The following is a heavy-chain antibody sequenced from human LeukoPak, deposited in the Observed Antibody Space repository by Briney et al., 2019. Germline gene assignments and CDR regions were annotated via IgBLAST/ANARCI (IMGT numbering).Heavy chain of an antibody. CDR3: ARVAMIISWFDP. D-gene: IGHD3-22*01. CDR1: GGTFSSYA. Sequence: SVKVSCKASGGTFSSYAISWVRQAPGQGLEWMGGIIPIFGTANYAQKFQGRVTITADKSTSTAYMELSSLRSEDTAVYYCARVAMIISWFDPWGQGTLVTVSS. V-gene: IGHV1-69*06. J-gene: IGHJ5*02. CDR2: IIPIFGTA.